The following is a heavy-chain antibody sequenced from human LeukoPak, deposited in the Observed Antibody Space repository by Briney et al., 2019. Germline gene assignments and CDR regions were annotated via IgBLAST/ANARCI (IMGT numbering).Heavy chain of an antibody. CDR2: ISGSGGST. D-gene: IGHD2-2*01. J-gene: IGHJ3*02. CDR1: GFTFSSYA. CDR3: AKLYRYCSSTSCPNAFDI. Sequence: GGSLRLSCAASGFTFSSYAMSWVRQAPGKGLEWVSAISGSGGSTYYADSVKGRFTISRDNSKNTLYLQMNSLRAEDTAVYYCAKLYRYCSSTSCPNAFDIWGQGKMVTVSS. V-gene: IGHV3-23*01.